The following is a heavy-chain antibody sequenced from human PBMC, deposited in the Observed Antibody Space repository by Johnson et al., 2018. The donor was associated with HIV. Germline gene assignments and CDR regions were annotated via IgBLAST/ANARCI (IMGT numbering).Heavy chain of an antibody. J-gene: IGHJ3*01. CDR3: ASGGPLSGSDECCFDV. Sequence: VQLVESGGGLVQPGGSLRLSCAASGFTVSRNYMTWVRQAPGKGLEWVSVIYGGGNTYYADSVKGRFTISRDNSQNTLYLQRNSLRVEDTPVSSCASGGPLSGSDECCFDVWGQGTMVTVSS. V-gene: IGHV3-66*01. CDR1: GFTVSRNY. D-gene: IGHD1-26*01. CDR2: IYGGGNT.